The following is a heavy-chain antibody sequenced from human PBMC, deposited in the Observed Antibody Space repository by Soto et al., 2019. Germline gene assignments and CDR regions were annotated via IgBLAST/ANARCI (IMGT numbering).Heavy chain of an antibody. CDR3: ARVIRDDYGDSH. CDR2: INYSGST. Sequence: PSETLSLTCAVYGGSFSGYYWSWIRQPPGKGLEWIGEINYSGSTNYNPSLKSRVTISVDTSKNQFSLKLSSVTAADTAVYYCARVIRDDYGDSHWGQGTLVTVSS. D-gene: IGHD4-17*01. V-gene: IGHV4-34*01. CDR1: GGSFSGYY. J-gene: IGHJ4*02.